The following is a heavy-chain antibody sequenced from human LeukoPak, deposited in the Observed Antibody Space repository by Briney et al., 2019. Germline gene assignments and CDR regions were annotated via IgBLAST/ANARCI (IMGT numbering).Heavy chain of an antibody. CDR3: ARSPYSNYPTSDY. CDR2: ISSDGSDT. Sequence: GCSLRLTWAASEFSVANYAMHCVRQVRGVGLECLALISSDGSDTYYADSEKGRCTFTRDNSKNTLFLQMNSLRAEDTAVYYCARSPYSNYPTSDYWGQGTLLTVTS. D-gene: IGHD4-11*01. J-gene: IGHJ4*02. CDR1: EFSVANYA. V-gene: IGHV3-30*04.